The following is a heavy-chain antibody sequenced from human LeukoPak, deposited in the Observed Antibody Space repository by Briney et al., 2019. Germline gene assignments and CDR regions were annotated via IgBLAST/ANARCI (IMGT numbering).Heavy chain of an antibody. CDR1: GFTFSSYG. V-gene: IGHV3-30*03. D-gene: IGHD6-19*01. CDR3: ARAYSSGWYPSYMDV. J-gene: IGHJ6*03. CDR2: ISYDGSNK. Sequence: GGSLRLSCAASGFTFSSYGMHWVRQAPGKGLEWVAVISYDGSNKYYPDSVKGRFTISRDNSKNTLYLQMNSLRTEDTAVYYCARAYSSGWYPSYMDVWGKGTTVTVSS.